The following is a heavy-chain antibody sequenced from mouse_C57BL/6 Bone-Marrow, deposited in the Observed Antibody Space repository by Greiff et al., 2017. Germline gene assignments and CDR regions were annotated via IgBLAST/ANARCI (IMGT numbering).Heavy chain of an antibody. CDR3: ARRRLRRGIFDY. D-gene: IGHD2-4*01. Sequence: EVKLVESGGGLVKPGGSLKLSCAASGFTFSAYGMHWIRQAPEKGLAWVAYFSSGSNAIYYADTFKGRFTFSGDNAKNTVFLQMSSLRSEDTAVYYCARRRLRRGIFDYWGQGTTLTVSS. CDR2: FSSGSNAI. V-gene: IGHV5-17*01. CDR1: GFTFSAYG. J-gene: IGHJ2*01.